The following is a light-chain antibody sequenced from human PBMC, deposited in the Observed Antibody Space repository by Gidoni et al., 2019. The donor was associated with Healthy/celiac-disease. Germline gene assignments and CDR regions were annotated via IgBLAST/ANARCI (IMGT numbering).Light chain of an antibody. V-gene: IGKV3-15*01. J-gene: IGKJ2*01. CDR3: QQYNKWPPYT. CDR1: QSISSN. Sequence: ENVMTKSPATLSGSPGERATLSCRASQSISSNLAWYQQKLGQAPRLLIYAASTMATGIPARFSGSGSGTEFTLTISSLQSEDFAVYYCQQYNKWPPYTFGQGTKLEIK. CDR2: AAS.